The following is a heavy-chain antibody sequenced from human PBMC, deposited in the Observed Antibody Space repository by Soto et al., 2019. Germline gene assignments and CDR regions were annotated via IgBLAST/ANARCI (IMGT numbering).Heavy chain of an antibody. V-gene: IGHV3-23*01. D-gene: IGHD1-1*01. CDR1: GFTFSSYT. CDR2: SSDRRTGNT. CDR3: TNWMPAHFDY. Sequence: LPGGSLRLSCAPSGFTFSSYTLNWVRRAPGKGLEWVATSSDRRTGNTHYSDSVRGRFTLSRDYYRSIFFFKMDSRRPDDTALYYCTNWMPAHFDYWGRGTQVTVSS. J-gene: IGHJ4*02.